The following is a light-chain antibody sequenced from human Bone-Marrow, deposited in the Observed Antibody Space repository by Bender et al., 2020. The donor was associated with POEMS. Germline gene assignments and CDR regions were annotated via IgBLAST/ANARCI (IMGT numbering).Light chain of an antibody. CDR2: TNN. CDR3: VAWDASLNGWV. CDR1: GSNIGGYP. J-gene: IGLJ3*02. Sequence: QSVLTQPPSASGTPGQTVTISCSGSGSNIGGYPVNWYQQLPGTAPTLLIYTNNERPSGVPDRFSGSKSGTSASLAITGLQSDDEAIYFCVAWDASLNGWVFGGGTKLTVL. V-gene: IGLV1-44*01.